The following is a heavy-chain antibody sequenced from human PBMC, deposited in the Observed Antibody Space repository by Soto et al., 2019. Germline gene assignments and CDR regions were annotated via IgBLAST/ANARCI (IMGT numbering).Heavy chain of an antibody. D-gene: IGHD4-17*01. V-gene: IGHV1-69*12. CDR3: AGGNADDYGDSVDGDY. CDR2: IIPIFGTA. Sequence: QVQLVQSGAEVKKPGSSVKVSCKASGGTFSSYAISWVRQAPGQGLEWMGGIIPIFGTANYAQKFQGRVTITADETTSTAYMELSSLRSEDTAVYYCAGGNADDYGDSVDGDYWGQGTLVTVSS. J-gene: IGHJ4*02. CDR1: GGTFSSYA.